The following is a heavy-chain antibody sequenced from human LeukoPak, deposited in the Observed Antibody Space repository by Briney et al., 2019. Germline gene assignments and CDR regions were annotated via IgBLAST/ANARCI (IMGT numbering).Heavy chain of an antibody. D-gene: IGHD3-10*01. V-gene: IGHV3-30*18. CDR1: GFTFSSYG. J-gene: IGHJ6*02. CDR3: AKDREVWFGELSSPSGMDV. CDR2: ISYDGNNK. Sequence: PGKSLRLSCAASGFTFSSYGMHWVRQAPGKGLEWVAIISYDGNNKYYAESVKGRYAISRDNSKDTLYLQMNSVRAEDTAMYYCAKDREVWFGELSSPSGMDVWGQGTTVTVSS.